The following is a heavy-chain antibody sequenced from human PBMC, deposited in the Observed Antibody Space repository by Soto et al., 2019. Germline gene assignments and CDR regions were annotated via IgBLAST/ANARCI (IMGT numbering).Heavy chain of an antibody. V-gene: IGHV5-51*01. CDR2: IYPGDSDT. D-gene: IGHD3-9*01. Sequence: GESLKISCKGSGYSFTSYWIGWVRQMPGKGLEWMGIIYPGDSDTRYSPSFQGQVTISADKSISTAYLQWSSLKASDTAMYYCARRSITISAQNYYYYGMDVWGQGTTVTVSS. J-gene: IGHJ6*02. CDR3: ARRSITISAQNYYYYGMDV. CDR1: GYSFTSYW.